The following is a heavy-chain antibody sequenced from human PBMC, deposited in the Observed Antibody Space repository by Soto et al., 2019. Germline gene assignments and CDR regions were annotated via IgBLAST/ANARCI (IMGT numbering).Heavy chain of an antibody. J-gene: IGHJ6*03. CDR1: GGSFSGYY. CDR2: INHSGST. D-gene: IGHD3-16*02. CDR3: ASRIMITFGGVIGSYYMDV. Sequence: PSETLSLTCAVYGGSFSGYYWSWIRQPPGKGLEWIGEINHSGSTNYNPSLKSRVTISVDTSKNQFSLKLSSVTAADTAVYYCASRIMITFGGVIGSYYMDVWGKGTTVTVSS. V-gene: IGHV4-34*01.